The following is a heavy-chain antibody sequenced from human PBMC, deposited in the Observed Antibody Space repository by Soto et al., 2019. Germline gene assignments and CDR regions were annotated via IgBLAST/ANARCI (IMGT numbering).Heavy chain of an antibody. CDR2: INPSGGST. V-gene: IGHV1-46*01. CDR1: GYTFTSYY. J-gene: IGHJ5*02. CDR3: ARDRYNWNYPTWFGP. D-gene: IGHD1-7*01. Sequence: ASVKVSCKASGYTFTSYYMHWVRQAPGQGLEWMGIINPSGGSTSYAQKFQGRVTMTRDTSKNTVYMEMSSLRAEDTAVYYCARDRYNWNYPTWFGPWGQGTLVTVSS.